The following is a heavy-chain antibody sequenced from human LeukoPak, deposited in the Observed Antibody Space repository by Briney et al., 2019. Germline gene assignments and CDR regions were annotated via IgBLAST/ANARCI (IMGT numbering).Heavy chain of an antibody. D-gene: IGHD6-13*01. CDR3: VRDPSYGSSWYYYMDV. V-gene: IGHV3-21*01. CDR1: GFTFNIYT. CDR2: ITRSSRYV. J-gene: IGHJ6*03. Sequence: GGSLRLSCAASGFTFNIYTMNWVRQAPGKGLEWVSSITRSSRYVYHADSVKGRFTISRDNSKNTLYLQMDSLRVEDTAVYYCVRDPSYGSSWYYYMDVWGKGTTVTVSS.